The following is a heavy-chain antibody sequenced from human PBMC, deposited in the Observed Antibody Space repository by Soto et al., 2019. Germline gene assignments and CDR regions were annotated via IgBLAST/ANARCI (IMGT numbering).Heavy chain of an antibody. CDR2: IYPGDSDT. CDR3: ASLTGYCDTSGYFPFDI. J-gene: IGHJ3*02. CDR1: GYSFSSYW. D-gene: IGHD3-22*01. V-gene: IGHV5-51*01. Sequence: SLKISGNGCGYSFSSYWIGRVRQMTGKGLEWMGIIYPGDSDTRYSPSFQGQVTISADKSISTAYLQWSSLKVSDTAMYYCASLTGYCDTSGYFPFDIWGQGTMVTVSS.